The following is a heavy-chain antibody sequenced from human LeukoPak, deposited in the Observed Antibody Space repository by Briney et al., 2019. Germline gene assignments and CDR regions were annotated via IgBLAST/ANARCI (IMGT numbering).Heavy chain of an antibody. CDR2: IHSGGST. J-gene: IGHJ3*02. CDR1: GFTVSSHY. CDR3: ASLAGDI. Sequence: GGSLRLSCAASGFTVSSHYMSWVRQAPGKGLEWVSVIHSGGSTYHADSVKGRSTISRDSSKNTVYLRMNSMRVEDTAVYYCASLAGDIWGQGTMVTVSS. V-gene: IGHV3-66*02. D-gene: IGHD6-19*01.